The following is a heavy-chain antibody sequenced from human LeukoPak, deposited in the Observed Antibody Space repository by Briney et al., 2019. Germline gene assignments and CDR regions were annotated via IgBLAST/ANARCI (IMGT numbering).Heavy chain of an antibody. V-gene: IGHV4-59*08. Sequence: PSETLSLTCSVSGGSISSYYWSWIRQPPGKGLEWIGYIYYSGSSNYNPSPKSRVTISVDTSKNQFSLRLSSVTAADTAVYYCARRSPVGSYVSGSYYYYGMDVWGQGTTVTVSS. D-gene: IGHD1-26*01. CDR1: GGSISSYY. CDR2: IYYSGSS. J-gene: IGHJ6*02. CDR3: ARRSPVGSYVSGSYYYYGMDV.